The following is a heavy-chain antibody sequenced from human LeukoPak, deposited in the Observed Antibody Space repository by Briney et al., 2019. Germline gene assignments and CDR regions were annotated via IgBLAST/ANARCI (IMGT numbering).Heavy chain of an antibody. CDR1: GFTFDSYV. Sequence: GGSLRLSCAASGFTFDSYVMSWVRQAPGKGLERVSGISASGDNTYYADSVKGRFTISRDNSKNTLYLQMNSLRAEDTAVYYCAKFSVSSAPPHYFDDWGQGTLVTVSS. V-gene: IGHV3-23*01. CDR3: AKFSVSSAPPHYFDD. D-gene: IGHD3-10*01. J-gene: IGHJ4*02. CDR2: ISASGDNT.